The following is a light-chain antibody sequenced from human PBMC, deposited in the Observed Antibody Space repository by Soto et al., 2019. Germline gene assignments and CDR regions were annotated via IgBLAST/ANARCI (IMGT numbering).Light chain of an antibody. V-gene: IGKV1-27*01. CDR1: QGISTY. CDR3: QKYNSAPLT. J-gene: IGKJ3*01. CDR2: AAS. Sequence: DSQMTQSPSSLSASVGDRVTITCRASQGISTYLAWYQQKPGKVPKLLIYAASTLQSGVPFRFSGSGSGTDFTLTISSLQPEDVPTYYCQKYNSAPLTCGPGTKVDIK.